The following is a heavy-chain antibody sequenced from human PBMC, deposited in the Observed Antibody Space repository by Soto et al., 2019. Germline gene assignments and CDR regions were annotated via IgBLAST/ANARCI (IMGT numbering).Heavy chain of an antibody. Sequence: PGGSLRLSCAASGLTSDDYAMHWVRQAPGKGLEWVSGISWNSGSIGYADSVKGRFTISRDNAKNSLYLQMNSLRAEDTALYYCAKDMGAVAGQAFDYWGQGTLVTVSS. CDR2: ISWNSGSI. CDR3: AKDMGAVAGQAFDY. J-gene: IGHJ4*02. D-gene: IGHD6-19*01. CDR1: GLTSDDYA. V-gene: IGHV3-9*02.